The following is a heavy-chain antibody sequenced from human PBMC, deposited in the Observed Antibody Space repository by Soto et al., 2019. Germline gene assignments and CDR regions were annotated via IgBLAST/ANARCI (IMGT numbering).Heavy chain of an antibody. CDR1: GDSLTSGNYY. CDR3: AMIPVDTYMIYWFRR. Sequence: SETLSLTCTVSGDSLTSGNYYWSWIRQPPGKGLEWVGHIYYSGSTNYSPSLKSRVTISLDTSTNQFSLKLTPVTAADTSLYYCAMIPVDTYMIYWFRRRGKRTLVA. D-gene: IGHD2-8*02. CDR2: IYYSGST. J-gene: IGHJ4*01. V-gene: IGHV4-61*01.